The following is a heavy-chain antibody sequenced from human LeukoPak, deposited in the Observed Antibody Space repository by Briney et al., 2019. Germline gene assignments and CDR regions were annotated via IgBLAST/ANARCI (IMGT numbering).Heavy chain of an antibody. CDR3: VTKEPSTSGWSY. CDR2: ISGSGGNT. J-gene: IGHJ4*02. V-gene: IGHV3-23*01. CDR1: GFTFDSYA. Sequence: GGSLRLSCVASGFTFDSYAMSWVRQAPGKGLEWVSAISGSGGNTYLAESVKGRFTISRDNSKNTLNLQMNSLRAEDTAIYYCVTKEPSTSGWSYWGQGTLVTVSS. D-gene: IGHD6-19*01.